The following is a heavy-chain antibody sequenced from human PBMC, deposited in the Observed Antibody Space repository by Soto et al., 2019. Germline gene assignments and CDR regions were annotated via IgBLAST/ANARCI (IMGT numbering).Heavy chain of an antibody. CDR1: GFTFSSYA. CDR2: ISGSGGST. D-gene: IGHD3-3*01. Sequence: GGSLRLSCAASGFTFSSYAMSWVRQAPGKGLEWVSAISGSGGSTYYADSVKGRFTISRDSSKNTLYLQMNSLRAEDTAVYYCATNPLSITIFGVVIHDQYYFDYWGQGTLVTVSS. CDR3: ATNPLSITIFGVVIHDQYYFDY. J-gene: IGHJ4*02. V-gene: IGHV3-23*01.